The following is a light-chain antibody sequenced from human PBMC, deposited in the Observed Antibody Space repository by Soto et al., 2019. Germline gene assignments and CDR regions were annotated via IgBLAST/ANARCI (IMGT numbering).Light chain of an antibody. CDR2: DAS. CDR1: QSISSY. V-gene: IGKV1-5*01. Sequence: DIQMTQSPSSLSASVGDRVTITCRASQSISSYLNWYQQKPGKAPKLLIYDASALPRGVPSRFSGSGSGTDFTLTISSLQPDDFATYYCQHYNSYSETFGQGTKVDIK. CDR3: QHYNSYSET. J-gene: IGKJ1*01.